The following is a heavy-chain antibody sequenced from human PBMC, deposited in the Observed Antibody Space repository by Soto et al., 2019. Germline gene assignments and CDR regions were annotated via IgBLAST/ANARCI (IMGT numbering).Heavy chain of an antibody. V-gene: IGHV1-3*05. J-gene: IGHJ6*02. CDR2: INAGNGNT. CDR1: GYTFTSYA. Sequence: QVQLVQSGAEEKKPGATVKVSCKASGYTFTSYAMHWVRQAPGQRLEWMGWINAGNGNTKYSQKFQGRVPITRDTSASTAYMELSSLRSEDTALYYCARDPSYYGMDVWGQGTTVTVSS. CDR3: ARDPSYYGMDV.